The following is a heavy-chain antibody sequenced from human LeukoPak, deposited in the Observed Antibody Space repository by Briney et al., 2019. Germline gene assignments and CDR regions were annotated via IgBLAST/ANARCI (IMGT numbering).Heavy chain of an antibody. CDR2: ISSSGSTI. D-gene: IGHD6-19*01. CDR1: GFTFSDYY. CDR3: ARELRGIAVPRTNWFDP. V-gene: IGHV3-11*01. J-gene: IGHJ5*02. Sequence: GGSLRLSCAASGFTFSDYYMSWIRQAPGKGLEWVSYISSSGSTIYYADSVKGRFTISRDNAKNSLYLQMNSLRAEDTAVYYCARELRGIAVPRTNWFDPWGQGTLVTVSS.